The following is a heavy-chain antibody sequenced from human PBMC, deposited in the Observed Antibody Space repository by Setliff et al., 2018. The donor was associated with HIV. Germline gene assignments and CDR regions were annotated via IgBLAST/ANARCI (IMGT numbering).Heavy chain of an antibody. Sequence: SETLSLTCTVSGGSISRDSFYWGWFRQPPGEGLEWIGSIYYSGTTYYAPSLETRLTITVDTSTNQFSLKLTSVTAADTAMYFCAGDSGYPSNWFDPWGQGILVTVSA. CDR1: GGSISRDSFY. CDR2: IYYSGTT. J-gene: IGHJ5*02. V-gene: IGHV4-39*02. CDR3: AGDSGYPSNWFDP. D-gene: IGHD3-22*01.